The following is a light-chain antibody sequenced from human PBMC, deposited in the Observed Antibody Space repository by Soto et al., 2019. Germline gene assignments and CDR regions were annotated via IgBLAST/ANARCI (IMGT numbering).Light chain of an antibody. J-gene: IGKJ5*01. Sequence: EVVLTESPATLSLSPVGRATLSCRASQSIRTSLAWYQQKPGQAPRLVIFDASNRANGVPARFGGSGSGTDFTLTINSLEPEDFAVYYCQQRNVWPPITFGQGTRLEIK. V-gene: IGKV3-11*01. CDR2: DAS. CDR1: QSIRTS. CDR3: QQRNVWPPIT.